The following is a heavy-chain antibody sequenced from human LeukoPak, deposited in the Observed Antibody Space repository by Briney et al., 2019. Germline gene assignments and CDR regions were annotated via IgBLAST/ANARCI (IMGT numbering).Heavy chain of an antibody. J-gene: IGHJ4*02. CDR3: SRENGAFSPFGY. V-gene: IGHV4-4*07. CDR2: IYASGTT. D-gene: IGHD2-8*01. Sequence: PSETLSLTCTVSGASINSKYWSWIRQSAGKGLEWIGRIYASGTTNYSPSLKSRVTMSVDTSKNQFSLNLTSVTAADTAVYYCSRENGAFSPFGYWGQGTLVTVLS. CDR1: GASINSKY.